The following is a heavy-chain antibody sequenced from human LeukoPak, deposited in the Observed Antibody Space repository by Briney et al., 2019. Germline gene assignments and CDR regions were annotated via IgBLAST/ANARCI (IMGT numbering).Heavy chain of an antibody. CDR3: AKDHSDGRYSSGWYYFDY. V-gene: IGHV3-7*01. D-gene: IGHD6-19*01. J-gene: IGHJ4*02. Sequence: GGSLRLSCAASGFTFSSYWMSWVRQAPGKGLEWVANIKQDGSEKYYVDSVKGRFTISRDNSKNTLYLQMNSLRAEDTAVYYCAKDHSDGRYSSGWYYFDYWGQGTLVTVSS. CDR2: IKQDGSEK. CDR1: GFTFSSYW.